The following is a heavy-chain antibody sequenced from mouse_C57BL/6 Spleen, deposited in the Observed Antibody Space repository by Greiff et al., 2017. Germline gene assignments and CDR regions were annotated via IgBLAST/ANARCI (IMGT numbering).Heavy chain of an antibody. V-gene: IGHV1-22*01. Sequence: VQLQQSGPELVKPGASVKMSCKASGYTFTDYNMHWVKQSHGKSLEWIGYINPNNGGTSYNQKFKGKATLTVNKSSSTAYMELRSLTSEDSAVYYCASPHTVVPFAYWGQGTLVTVSA. CDR1: GYTFTDYN. J-gene: IGHJ3*01. CDR2: INPNNGGT. CDR3: ASPHTVVPFAY. D-gene: IGHD1-1*01.